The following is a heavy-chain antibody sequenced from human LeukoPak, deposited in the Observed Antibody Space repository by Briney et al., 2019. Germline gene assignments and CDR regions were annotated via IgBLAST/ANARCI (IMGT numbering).Heavy chain of an antibody. Sequence: ASVKVSCKASGYTFSDYYLHWVRQAPGQGLEWMGWINPNSGGTNYTQRFQGRVTMTRDTSISTAYMELSRLRSDDTAVYYCAREGGDGYKKPLINWGQGTLVTVSS. V-gene: IGHV1-2*02. CDR3: AREGGDGYKKPLIN. CDR2: INPNSGGT. CDR1: GYTFSDYY. D-gene: IGHD5-24*01. J-gene: IGHJ4*02.